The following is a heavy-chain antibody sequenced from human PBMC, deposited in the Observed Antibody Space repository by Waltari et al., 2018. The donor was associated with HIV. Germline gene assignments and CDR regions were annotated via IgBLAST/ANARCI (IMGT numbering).Heavy chain of an antibody. CDR3: ASSGLRFLEWLLPPSFDY. CDR1: GGSFSGYY. Sequence: QVQLQQWGAGLLKPSETLSLTCAVYGGSFSGYYWSWIRQPPGKGLEWIGEINHSVRTNYNPSLKSRVTISVDTSKNQFSLKLSSVTAADTAAYYCASSGLRFLEWLLPPSFDYWGQGTLVTVSS. V-gene: IGHV4-34*01. CDR2: INHSVRT. J-gene: IGHJ4*02. D-gene: IGHD3-3*01.